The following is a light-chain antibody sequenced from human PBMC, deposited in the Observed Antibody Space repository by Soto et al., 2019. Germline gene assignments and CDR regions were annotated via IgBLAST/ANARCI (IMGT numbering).Light chain of an antibody. CDR1: QSVNTN. CDR2: GAS. Sequence: EILMTQSPATLSVSPGERATLSCRASQSVNTNLAWYQQKPGQAPRLLIYGASTRATGIPARFSGSGSGTEFTLTISGLQSEDFAVYYCQQYDNWPPYTFGQGTKLEIK. V-gene: IGKV3-15*01. CDR3: QQYDNWPPYT. J-gene: IGKJ2*01.